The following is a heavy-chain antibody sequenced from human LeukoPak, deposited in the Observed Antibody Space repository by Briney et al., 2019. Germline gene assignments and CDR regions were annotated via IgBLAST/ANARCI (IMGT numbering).Heavy chain of an antibody. CDR3: ARDHQDYYYYMDV. Sequence: ASVKVSCKASGYTFTSYYMHWVRQAPGQGVEWMGIINPSGGSTIYAQKFQGRVTMTRHTSTSTVYMELSSLRSEDTAVYYCARDHQDYYYYMDVWGKGTTVTVSS. J-gene: IGHJ6*03. V-gene: IGHV1-46*01. CDR2: INPSGGST. CDR1: GYTFTSYY.